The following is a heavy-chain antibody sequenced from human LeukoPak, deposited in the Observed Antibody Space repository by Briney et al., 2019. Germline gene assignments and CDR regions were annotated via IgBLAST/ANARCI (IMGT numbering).Heavy chain of an antibody. CDR2: ISSSSSNI. Sequence: GGSLRLSCAASGFTFSSYSINWVRQAPGKGLEWASSISSSSSNIYYADSVKGRFTISRDNAKNSLYLQMNSLRAEDTAVYYCAREKDIVVVGDYWGQGTLVTVSS. J-gene: IGHJ4*02. CDR3: AREKDIVVVGDY. D-gene: IGHD2-15*01. V-gene: IGHV3-21*01. CDR1: GFTFSSYS.